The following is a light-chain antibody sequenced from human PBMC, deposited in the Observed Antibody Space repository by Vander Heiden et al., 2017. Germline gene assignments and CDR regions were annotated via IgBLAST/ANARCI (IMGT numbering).Light chain of an antibody. Sequence: DMVMTQSPLSLPVTPGEPASISCRSSQSLLHSNGYNCLDWYLQKPGKSPQLLIYLGSNRASGVPDRFSGSGSGTDFTLKISRVEAEDAGVYYCRQSLQIPLTFGGGTKVEIK. CDR1: QSLLHSNGYNC. CDR2: LGS. CDR3: RQSLQIPLT. V-gene: IGKV2-28*01. J-gene: IGKJ4*01.